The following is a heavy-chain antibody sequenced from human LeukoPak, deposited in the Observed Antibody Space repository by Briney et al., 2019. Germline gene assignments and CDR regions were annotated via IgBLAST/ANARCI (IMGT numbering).Heavy chain of an antibody. CDR2: IYYSRST. V-gene: IGHV4-39*01. Sequence: SETLSLTCTVSGGSISSSSYYWGWIRQPPGKGLEWIGSIYYSRSTYYNPSLKSRVTISVDTSKNQFSLKLSSVTAADTAVYYCSGSTSFYGMDVWGQGTTVTVSS. CDR3: SGSTSFYGMDV. J-gene: IGHJ6*02. D-gene: IGHD2-2*01. CDR1: GGSISSSSYY.